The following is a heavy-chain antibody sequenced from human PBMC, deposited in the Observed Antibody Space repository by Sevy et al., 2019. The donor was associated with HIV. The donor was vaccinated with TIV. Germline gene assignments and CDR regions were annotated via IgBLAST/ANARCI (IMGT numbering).Heavy chain of an antibody. D-gene: IGHD3-22*01. V-gene: IGHV3-7*01. J-gene: IGHJ4*02. CDR1: GFNLSPYW. CDR2: IKQDGNEK. CDR3: ASNTYDYDSNTYYPVY. Sequence: GGSLRLSCVASGFNLSPYWMTWVRQAPGKGLEWVANIKQDGNEKYYVDSVKGRFTVSRDNAKNALYLQMYSLRVEDTAVYFWASNTYDYDSNTYYPVYWGQGTRVTVSS.